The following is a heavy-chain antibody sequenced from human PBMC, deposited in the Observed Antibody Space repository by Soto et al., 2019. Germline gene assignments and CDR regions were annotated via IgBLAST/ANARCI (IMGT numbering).Heavy chain of an antibody. Sequence: GGSLRLSCAVSGFTFGSYWMNWVRLIPGKGLEWVAYIKPDGSATYYVDSVKGRFTISRDNAKNSLYLQMNSLRVEDTSVYYCARAGYCGPGCYYYFDYWGQGTLVTVST. V-gene: IGHV3-7*01. J-gene: IGHJ4*02. CDR1: GFTFGSYW. CDR2: IKPDGSAT. CDR3: ARAGYCGPGCYYYFDY. D-gene: IGHD2-21*02.